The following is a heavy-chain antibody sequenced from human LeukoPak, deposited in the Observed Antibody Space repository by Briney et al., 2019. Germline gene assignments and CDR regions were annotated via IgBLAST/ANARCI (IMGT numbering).Heavy chain of an antibody. D-gene: IGHD5-12*01. J-gene: IGHJ6*02. CDR3: ARDSRYSGYDPYYYYYGMDV. CDR1: GYTFTSYG. Sequence: SVKVSCKASGYTFTSYGISWVRQAPGQGLEWMGGIIPILGIANYAQKFQGRVTITADKSTSTAYMELSSLRSEDTAVYYCARDSRYSGYDPYYYYYGMDVWGQGTTVTVSS. V-gene: IGHV1-69*10. CDR2: IIPILGIA.